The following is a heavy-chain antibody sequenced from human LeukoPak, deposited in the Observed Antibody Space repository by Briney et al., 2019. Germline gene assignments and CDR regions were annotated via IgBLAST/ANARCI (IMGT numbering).Heavy chain of an antibody. CDR1: GFTFSSYS. J-gene: IGHJ4*02. V-gene: IGHV3-21*01. CDR2: ISSSSSYI. Sequence: GGSLRLSCAASGFTFSSYSMNWVRQAPGKGLEWVSSISSSSSYIYYADSVKGRFTISRDNAKNSLYLQMNSLRAEDTAVYYCAICRKFYSDSSGYCNYFDYWGQGTLVTVSS. D-gene: IGHD3-22*01. CDR3: AICRKFYSDSSGYCNYFDY.